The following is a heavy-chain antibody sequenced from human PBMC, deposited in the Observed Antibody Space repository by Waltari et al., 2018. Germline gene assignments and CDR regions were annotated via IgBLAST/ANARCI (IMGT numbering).Heavy chain of an antibody. V-gene: IGHV3-11*01. CDR2: ISSSGSTI. D-gene: IGHD6-19*01. CDR1: GGSFSGYY. Sequence: QVQLQQWGAGLLKPSETLSLTCAVYGGSFSGYYCRWIRQPPGKGLEWVSYISSSGSTIYYADSVKGRFTISRDNAKNSLYLQMNSLRAEDTAVYYCARDRKGSGWYVSLPYYFDYWGQGTLVTVSS. CDR3: ARDRKGSGWYVSLPYYFDY. J-gene: IGHJ4*02.